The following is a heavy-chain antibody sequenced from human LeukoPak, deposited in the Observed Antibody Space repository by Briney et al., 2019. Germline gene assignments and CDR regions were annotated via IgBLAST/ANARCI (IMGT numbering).Heavy chain of an antibody. CDR3: ARHGGGSYYDY. V-gene: IGHV4-39*01. CDR2: IYYSGST. J-gene: IGHJ4*02. CDR1: GGSISSSSYY. D-gene: IGHD1-26*01. Sequence: SETLSLTRTVSGGSISSSSYYWGGIRQPPGKGLEWIGSIYYSGSTYYNPSLKSRVTISVDTSKNQFSLKLSSVTAADTAVYYCARHGGGSYYDYWGQGTLVTVSS.